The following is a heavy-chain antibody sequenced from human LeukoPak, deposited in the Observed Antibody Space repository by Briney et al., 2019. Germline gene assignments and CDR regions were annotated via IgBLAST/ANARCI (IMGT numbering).Heavy chain of an antibody. D-gene: IGHD3-3*01. CDR1: GFTFDDYA. CDR2: ISWNSGSI. Sequence: GRSLRLSCAASGFTFDDYAMHWVRQAPGKGLEWVSGISWNSGSIVYADSVKGRFTISRDNAENSLYLQMNSLRAEDTALYYCAKDTIFGVVIGAFDIWGQGTMVTVSS. J-gene: IGHJ3*02. V-gene: IGHV3-9*01. CDR3: AKDTIFGVVIGAFDI.